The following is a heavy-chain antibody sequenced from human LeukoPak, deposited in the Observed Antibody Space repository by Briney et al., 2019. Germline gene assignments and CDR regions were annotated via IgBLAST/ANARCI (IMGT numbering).Heavy chain of an antibody. V-gene: IGHV3-11*06. CDR3: ARDRRDYYGSGSYYWDY. CDR1: GFTFSDYY. Sequence: GGSLRLSCAASGFTFSDYYMSWIRQAPGKGLEWVSYISSSSSYTNYADSVKGRFTISRDNAKNSLHLQMNSLRAEDTAVYYCARDRRDYYGSGSYYWDYWGQGTLVTVSS. J-gene: IGHJ4*02. D-gene: IGHD3-10*01. CDR2: ISSSSSYT.